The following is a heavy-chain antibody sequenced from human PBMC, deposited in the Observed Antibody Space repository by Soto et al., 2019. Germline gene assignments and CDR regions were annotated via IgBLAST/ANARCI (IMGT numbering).Heavy chain of an antibody. CDR1: GGTFTYYG. D-gene: IGHD3-22*01. V-gene: IGHV1-69*01. CDR2: LIPIIGPA. Sequence: QVQLGQSGAEVKRPGSSVKLSCKASGGTFTYYGISWVRQAPGQGLEWMGGLIPIIGPATYAQKFQGRLTITADQSTRTADMELSSLGSEDTALYYCARDLGTTIAGPPRRETYGWLDPWGQGTLVTVSS. J-gene: IGHJ5*02. CDR3: ARDLGTTIAGPPRRETYGWLDP.